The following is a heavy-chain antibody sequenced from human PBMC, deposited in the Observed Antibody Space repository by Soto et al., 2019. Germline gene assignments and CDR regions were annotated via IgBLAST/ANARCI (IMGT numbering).Heavy chain of an antibody. CDR1: GFTFKLYT. CDR3: ARDAASSLDH. Sequence: EVQLVESGGGLVKPGGSLRLSCAASGFTFKLYTMHWVRQAPGKGVEWVSLCTPSSSSISYADSVEGRFTISRDNARNSLYLQIHNLRAEDTAVYYCARDAASSLDHWGQGTLVTVSS. D-gene: IGHD6-13*01. J-gene: IGHJ4*02. V-gene: IGHV3-21*01. CDR2: CTPSSSSI.